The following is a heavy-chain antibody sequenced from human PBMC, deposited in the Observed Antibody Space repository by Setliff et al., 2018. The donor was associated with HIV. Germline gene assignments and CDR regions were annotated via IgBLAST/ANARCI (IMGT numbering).Heavy chain of an antibody. CDR2: IDWDDDK. CDR3: AQLLLPLGAYNYET. CDR1: GFSLTTSGMC. V-gene: IGHV2-70*11. D-gene: IGHD1-1*01. Sequence: SGPTLVNPTQTLTLTCTFSGFSLTTSGMCATWIRQPPGRALEWLARIDWDDDKYYSTSLKTRLTISRDTSKNQVVLTMTNVHPVDTATYYCAQLLLPLGAYNYETWGQGMLVTVSS. J-gene: IGHJ5*02.